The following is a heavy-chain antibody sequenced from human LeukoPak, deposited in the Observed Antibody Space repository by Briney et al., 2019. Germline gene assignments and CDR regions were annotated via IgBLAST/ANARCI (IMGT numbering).Heavy chain of an antibody. V-gene: IGHV1-46*01. D-gene: IGHD2-2*01. CDR3: ARDRVSYALDY. J-gene: IGHJ4*02. Sequence: ASVKVSCKASGYTFTSYYMHWVRHAPGQGLEWMGIINPSGGSTSYAQKFQGRVTMTRDTSTSTVCMELSSLRSEDTAVYYCARDRVSYALDYWGQGTLVTVSS. CDR2: INPSGGST. CDR1: GYTFTSYY.